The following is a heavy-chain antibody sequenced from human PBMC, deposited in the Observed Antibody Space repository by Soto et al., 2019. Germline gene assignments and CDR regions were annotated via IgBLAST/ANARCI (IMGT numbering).Heavy chain of an antibody. Sequence: QVQLVQSGAEVKEPGASVKVSCKTSGYTFTNDDINWVRQAAGQGREWIGWMSPSSGNTGYAQKHQGRATLPKGTSISTADLGVSSLRSQERAVYYCASGVSDGFGGVSGGQGALVTV. CDR1: GYTFTNDD. V-gene: IGHV1-8*02. D-gene: IGHD2-8*01. CDR3: ASGVSDGFGGVS. J-gene: IGHJ4*02. CDR2: MSPSSGNT.